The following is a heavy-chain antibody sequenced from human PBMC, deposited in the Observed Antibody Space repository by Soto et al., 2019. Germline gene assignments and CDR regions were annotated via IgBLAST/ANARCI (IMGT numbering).Heavy chain of an antibody. D-gene: IGHD2-21*02. CDR1: AFSLSTGGVG. V-gene: IGHV2-5*02. J-gene: IGHJ6*02. CDR2: IYWDDDK. Sequence: QITLKESGPTLVKPTQTLTLTCTFSAFSLSTGGVGVGWIRQPPGKALEWLALIYWDDDKRYSPTLTSRLTTTKDTSKNQVVLTMTNMDPVDTATYYCIQSRCGGDCLQSYASYYYYGMDVWGQGTTVTVSS. CDR3: IQSRCGGDCLQSYASYYYYGMDV.